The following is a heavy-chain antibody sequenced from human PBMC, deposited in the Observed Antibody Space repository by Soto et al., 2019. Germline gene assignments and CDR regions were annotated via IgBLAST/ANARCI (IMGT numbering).Heavy chain of an antibody. CDR2: ITVYNGNT. CDR1: GYIFSSYG. V-gene: IGHV1-18*01. CDR3: ARDNTGVVGVDY. Sequence: QVQLLQSGAEVKKPGASVKVSCKTSGYIFSSYGINWVRQAPGQGLEWMGWITVYNGNTQYAQKFQDRVTMTTDTSTSTAYMELRSLRPDDTAVYYCARDNTGVVGVDYWGQGTLVTVSS. D-gene: IGHD3-3*01. J-gene: IGHJ4*02.